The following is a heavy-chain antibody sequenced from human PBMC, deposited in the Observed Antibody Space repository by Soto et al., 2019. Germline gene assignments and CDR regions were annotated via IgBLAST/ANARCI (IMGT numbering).Heavy chain of an antibody. Sequence: PGGSLRLSCVASGFSLSDYAVNWVRQAPGKGLEWVLFISSDSRTIYYADSVEGRFTVSRDNARNSVSLQMDSLRDEDAAVYYCARIKLVEWFFINVDVYDMDVWGQGTPVTVSS. V-gene: IGHV3-48*02. CDR2: ISSDSRTI. D-gene: IGHD3-3*01. J-gene: IGHJ6*02. CDR3: ARIKLVEWFFINVDVYDMDV. CDR1: GFSLSDYA.